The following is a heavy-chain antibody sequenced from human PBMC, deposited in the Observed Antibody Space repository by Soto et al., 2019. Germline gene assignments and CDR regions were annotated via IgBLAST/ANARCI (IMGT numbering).Heavy chain of an antibody. D-gene: IGHD1-26*01. CDR2: IWYDGSNK. V-gene: IGHV3-33*01. CDR1: GFTFSSYG. CDR3: VREDGKVGTNSAFDY. Sequence: PGGSLRLSCAASGFTFSSYGMHWVRQAPGKGLEWVAVIWYDGSNKYYADSVKGRFTISRDNSKNTLYLQMNSLRAEDTALYYCVREDGKVGTNSAFDYWGLGALVTVSS. J-gene: IGHJ4*02.